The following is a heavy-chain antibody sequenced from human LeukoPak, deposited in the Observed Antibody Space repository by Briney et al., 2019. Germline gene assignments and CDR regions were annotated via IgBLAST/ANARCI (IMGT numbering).Heavy chain of an antibody. CDR3: ARDREEEARIGGMDV. Sequence: PGGPLRLSCAASRFMFSTYSMNWVRQAPGKGLEWVSYISDSSSYTYYADSVKGRLTISRDNAKNSLYLQMNSLRAEDTATYYCARDREEEARIGGMDVWGQGTTVIVSS. V-gene: IGHV3-21*06. J-gene: IGHJ6*02. D-gene: IGHD3-16*01. CDR2: ISDSSSYT. CDR1: RFMFSTYS.